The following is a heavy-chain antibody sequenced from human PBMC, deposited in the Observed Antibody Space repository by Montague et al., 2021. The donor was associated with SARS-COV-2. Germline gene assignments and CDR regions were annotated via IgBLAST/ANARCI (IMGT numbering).Heavy chain of an antibody. Sequence: SETLSLTCTVSGGSIRSSSYYWGWIRQPPEKGLEWIGSIYYSGSTYYNPSLKSRVTISVDTSKNQFSLKLSSVTAADTAVYYCARESGSGSYLVYWGQGTLVTVSS. D-gene: IGHD3-10*01. CDR3: ARESGSGSYLVY. J-gene: IGHJ4*02. V-gene: IGHV4-39*01. CDR2: IYYSGST. CDR1: GGSIRSSSYY.